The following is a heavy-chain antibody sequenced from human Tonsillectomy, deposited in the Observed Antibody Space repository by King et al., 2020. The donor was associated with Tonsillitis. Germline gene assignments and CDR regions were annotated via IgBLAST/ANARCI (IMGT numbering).Heavy chain of an antibody. V-gene: IGHV3-74*01. J-gene: IGHJ5*02. Sequence: VQLVESGGGLVQPGGSLRLSCTASGFTFTSYWMHWVRQAPGKGLMWVSRISTDGSSIRYADSVKGRITMSRDNAKNTVYLRMNSLSAEDTAVYSCATDPEVYGDPVSGSCFDPWGQGTLVTVSS. CDR1: GFTFTSYW. CDR2: ISTDGSSI. D-gene: IGHD4-17*01. CDR3: ATDPEVYGDPVSGSCFDP.